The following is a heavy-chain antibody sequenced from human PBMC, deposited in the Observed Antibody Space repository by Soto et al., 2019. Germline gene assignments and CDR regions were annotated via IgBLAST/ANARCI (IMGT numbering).Heavy chain of an antibody. Sequence: SETLSLTCSVSGGSIASGDHYWSWIRQPPGKGLEWIAYIYRSGSTYYNPSLKSRGTISLDTSKNQFSLRLTSATAADTAVYFCARRSSSSQDWFDPWGQGTLVTVSS. CDR3: ARRSSSSQDWFDP. CDR1: GGSIASGDHY. V-gene: IGHV4-30-4*01. D-gene: IGHD6-19*01. CDR2: IYRSGST. J-gene: IGHJ5*02.